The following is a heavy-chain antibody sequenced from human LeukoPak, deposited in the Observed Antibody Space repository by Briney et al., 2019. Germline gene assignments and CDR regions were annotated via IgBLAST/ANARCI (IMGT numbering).Heavy chain of an antibody. CDR3: ARDRDGYNLDAFDI. J-gene: IGHJ3*02. CDR1: GGSISVGTYY. Sequence: SQTLSLTCTVSGGSISVGTYYWSWIRQPPGKGLEWIGYIYYSGSTYYNPSLKSRVSISVDTSKNQFPLKLSSVTAADTAVFYCARDRDGYNLDAFDIWGQGTMVTVSP. D-gene: IGHD5-24*01. CDR2: IYYSGST. V-gene: IGHV4-30-4*08.